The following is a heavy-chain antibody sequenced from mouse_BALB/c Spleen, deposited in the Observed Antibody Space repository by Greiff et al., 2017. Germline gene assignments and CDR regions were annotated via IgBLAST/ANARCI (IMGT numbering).Heavy chain of an antibody. CDR3: ASDGNFAWFAY. J-gene: IGHJ3*01. D-gene: IGHD2-1*01. Sequence: DVQLQESGAELVKPGASVKLSCTASGFNIKDTYMHWVKQRPEQGLEWIGRIDPANGNTKYDPKFQGKATITADTSSNTAYLQLSSLTSEDTAVYYCASDGNFAWFAYWGQGTLVTVSA. CDR1: GFNIKDTY. CDR2: IDPANGNT. V-gene: IGHV14-3*02.